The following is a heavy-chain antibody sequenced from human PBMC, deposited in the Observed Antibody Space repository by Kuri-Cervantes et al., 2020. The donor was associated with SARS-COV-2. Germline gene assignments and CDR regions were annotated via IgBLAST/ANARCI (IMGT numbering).Heavy chain of an antibody. CDR3: AREGWELLDY. CDR1: VFTFSSYA. CDR2: ISYDGSNK. J-gene: IGHJ4*02. V-gene: IGHV3-30-3*01. Sequence: LSLTCAASVFTFSSYAMHWVRQAPGKGLEWVAVISYDGSNKYYADSVKGRFTISRDNSKNTLYLQMNSLRAEDTAVYYCAREGWELLDYWGQGTLVTVSS. D-gene: IGHD1-26*01.